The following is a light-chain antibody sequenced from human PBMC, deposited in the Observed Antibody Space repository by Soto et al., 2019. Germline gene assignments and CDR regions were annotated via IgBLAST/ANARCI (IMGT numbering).Light chain of an antibody. V-gene: IGKV1-39*01. CDR2: DXS. J-gene: IGKJ5*01. CDR1: QSFSRY. Sequence: DVHMTQSPSSLSALVGDRVTIPXRASQSFSRYFNWYQHHPGXAPKXXXYDXSNLRSGVPSRLSGSGSGTDFTLTISSLEPDDFAAYYCQQRTNWPDTFGQGTRLEIK. CDR3: QQRTNWPDT.